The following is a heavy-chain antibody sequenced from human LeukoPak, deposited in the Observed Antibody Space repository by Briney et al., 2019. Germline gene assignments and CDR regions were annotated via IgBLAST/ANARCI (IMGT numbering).Heavy chain of an antibody. V-gene: IGHV4-38-2*01. J-gene: IGHJ4*02. CDR2: IYHSGST. CDR1: GYSISSGYY. D-gene: IGHD6-13*01. CDR3: ARVRPWYSSSWYYFDY. Sequence: TSETLSLTCAVSGYSISSGYYWGWIRQPPGKGLEWIGSIYHSGSTYYNPSLKSRVTISVDTSKNQFSLKLSSVTAADTAVYYCARVRPWYSSSWYYFDYWGQGTLVTVSS.